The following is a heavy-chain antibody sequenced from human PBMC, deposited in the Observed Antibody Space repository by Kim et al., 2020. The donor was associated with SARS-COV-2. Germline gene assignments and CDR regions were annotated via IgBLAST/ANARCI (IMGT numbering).Heavy chain of an antibody. CDR3: AKDRTLGATAFDI. CDR2: ISYDGSNE. D-gene: IGHD1-26*01. J-gene: IGHJ3*02. Sequence: GGSLRLSCAASGFTFSSYGMHWVRQAPGKGLEWVAVISYDGSNEDQGDSVKGRFTISRDNSKNTLYLQMNSLRAEDTAVYYCAKDRTLGATAFDIWGQGT. V-gene: IGHV3-30*18. CDR1: GFTFSSYG.